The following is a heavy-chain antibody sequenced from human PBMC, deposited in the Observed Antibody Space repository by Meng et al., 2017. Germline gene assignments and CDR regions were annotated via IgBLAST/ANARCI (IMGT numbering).Heavy chain of an antibody. D-gene: IGHD1-26*01. CDR3: ARRGQTYWDGPGKREVFDY. CDR1: GGSFIGYC. CDR2: INHSGST. Sequence: QLPFQHVGPGLFKSSETLPRACGFYGGSFIGYCGSWVRQPPGKGLEWIGQINHSGSTNYNPSLKSRVTISVDTSKNQFSLKLSSVTAADTAVYYCARRGQTYWDGPGKREVFDYWGQGTLVTVSS. J-gene: IGHJ4*02. V-gene: IGHV4-34*01.